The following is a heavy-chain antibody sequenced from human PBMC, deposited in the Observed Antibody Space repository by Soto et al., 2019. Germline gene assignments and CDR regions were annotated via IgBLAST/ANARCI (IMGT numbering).Heavy chain of an antibody. CDR1: GFTFSSYA. V-gene: IGHV3-23*01. CDR2: ISGSGGST. J-gene: IGHJ4*02. Sequence: EVQLWESGGGLVQPGGSLRLSCAASGFTFSSYAMSWVRQAPGKGLEWVSAISGSGGSTYYADSVKGRFTISRDNSKSTLYLQMNSLRAEDTAVHYCAKDQRFLEWLLFDYWGQGTLVTVSS. CDR3: AKDQRFLEWLLFDY. D-gene: IGHD3-3*01.